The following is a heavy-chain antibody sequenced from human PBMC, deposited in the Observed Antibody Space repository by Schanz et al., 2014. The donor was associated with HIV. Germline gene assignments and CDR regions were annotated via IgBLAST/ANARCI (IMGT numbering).Heavy chain of an antibody. V-gene: IGHV3-30*18. CDR2: ISYDGSIK. CDR3: AKDQGYDFWSGYYNYYGMDV. CDR1: GFTFRTHG. D-gene: IGHD3-3*01. J-gene: IGHJ6*02. Sequence: QVQLVESGGGVVQPGRSLRLSCAASGFTFRTHGIHWVRQAPAKGLEWVAEISYDGSIKEYADSVKGRFAISRDNSKNTLYLQMNSLRAEDTAVYYCAKDQGYDFWSGYYNYYGMDVWGQGTTVTVSS.